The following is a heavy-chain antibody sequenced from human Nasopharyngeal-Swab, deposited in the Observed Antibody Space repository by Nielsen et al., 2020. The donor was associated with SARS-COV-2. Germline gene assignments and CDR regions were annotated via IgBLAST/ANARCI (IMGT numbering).Heavy chain of an antibody. CDR1: RYTFTGHN. CDR2: FDPRGDST. CDR3: ARDSDNWAIDY. D-gene: IGHD1-1*01. J-gene: IGHJ4*02. Sequence: ALAKVSCKASRYTFTGHNMHWVRQAPGQGLEWMALFDPRGDSTSHAQKFQGRLTMTTDTTTSTVYMELSSLRAEDAAVYYCARDSDNWAIDYWGQGTLVTVSP. V-gene: IGHV1-46*01.